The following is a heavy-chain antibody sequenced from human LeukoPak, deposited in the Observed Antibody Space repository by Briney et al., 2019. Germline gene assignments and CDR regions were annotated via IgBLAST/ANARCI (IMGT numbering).Heavy chain of an antibody. V-gene: IGHV1-2*02. J-gene: IGHJ1*01. CDR3: ARTYYYDSSGYYDFQH. CDR1: GYTFTGYY. Sequence: GASVKVSCKASGYTFTGYYMHWVRQAPGQGLEWMGWINPNSGGTNYAQKFQGRVTMTRDTSISTAYMELSRLRSDDTAVYYCARTYYYDSSGYYDFQHWGQGTLVTVSS. D-gene: IGHD3-22*01. CDR2: INPNSGGT.